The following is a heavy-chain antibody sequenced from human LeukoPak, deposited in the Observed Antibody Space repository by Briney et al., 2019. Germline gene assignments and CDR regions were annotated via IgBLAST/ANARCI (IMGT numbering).Heavy chain of an antibody. J-gene: IGHJ4*02. CDR3: ARENTMVRGAVDY. Sequence: SETLSLTCTVSGGSISSSSYYWGWIRQPPGKGLEWIGSIYYSGSTYYNPSLKSRVTISVDTSKNQFSLKLSSVTAADTAVYYCARENTMVRGAVDYWGQGTLVTVSS. D-gene: IGHD3-10*01. CDR2: IYYSGST. CDR1: GGSISSSSYY. V-gene: IGHV4-39*07.